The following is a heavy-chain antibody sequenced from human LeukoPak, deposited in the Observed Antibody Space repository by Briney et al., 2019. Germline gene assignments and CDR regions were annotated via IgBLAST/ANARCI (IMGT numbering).Heavy chain of an antibody. J-gene: IGHJ5*02. V-gene: IGHV1-18*01. CDR3: AVDNWNEFDP. CDR2: VSTYNSDT. D-gene: IGHD1-20*01. CDR1: GYRFSSNG. Sequence: GASVKVSCKASGYRFSSNGISWVRQAPGQGLEWVGWVSTYNSDTNYAPRFQGRVTMTKDASTSTVYMELRSLRTDDTAVYHCAVDNWNEFDPWGQGTLVTVSS.